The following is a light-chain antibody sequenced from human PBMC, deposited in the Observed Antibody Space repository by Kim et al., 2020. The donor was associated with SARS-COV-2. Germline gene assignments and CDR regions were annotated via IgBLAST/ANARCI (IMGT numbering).Light chain of an antibody. CDR3: QQYNNWFPVT. CDR2: GAS. V-gene: IGKV3-15*01. J-gene: IGKJ2*01. Sequence: VSPGERATLSCRASQGVSINLAWYQQRPGQAPRLLIYGASSRATGIPARFSGSGSGTEFTLTISSLQPEDVAVYYCQQYNNWFPVTFGQGTKLEI. CDR1: QGVSIN.